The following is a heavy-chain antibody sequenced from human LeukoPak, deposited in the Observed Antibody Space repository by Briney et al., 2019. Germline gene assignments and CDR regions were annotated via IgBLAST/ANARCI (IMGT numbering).Heavy chain of an antibody. D-gene: IGHD7-27*01. V-gene: IGHV3-23*01. J-gene: IGHJ6*02. CDR1: GFTFSSYA. Sequence: GGSLRLSCAASGFTFSSYAMSWVRQAPGRGLEWVSAISGSGGSTYYADSVKGRFTISRDNSKNTLYLQMNSLRAEDTAVYYCTRKSGHAYGMDVWSQGTTVTVSS. CDR3: TRKSGHAYGMDV. CDR2: ISGSGGST.